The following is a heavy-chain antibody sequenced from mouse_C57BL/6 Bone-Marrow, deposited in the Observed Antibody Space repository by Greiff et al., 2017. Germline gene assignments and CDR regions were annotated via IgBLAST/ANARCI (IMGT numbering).Heavy chain of an antibody. D-gene: IGHD2-4*01. J-gene: IGHJ1*03. CDR2: INPNNGGT. CDR1: GYTFTDYY. Sequence: EVQLQQSGPELVKPGASVKISCKASGYTFTDYYMNWVKQSHGKSLEWIGDINPNNGGTRYNQKFKGKAILTADKSSSTAYMELRSLTSEDSAVYYCTRYDYDGYFDVWGTGTTVTVSS. V-gene: IGHV1-26*01. CDR3: TRYDYDGYFDV.